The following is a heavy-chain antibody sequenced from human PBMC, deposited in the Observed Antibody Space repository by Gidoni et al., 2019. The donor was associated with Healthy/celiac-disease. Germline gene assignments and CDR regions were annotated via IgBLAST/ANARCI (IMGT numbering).Heavy chain of an antibody. CDR1: GFSLSTSGMC. CDR3: ARSTLYSSSWHDAFDI. J-gene: IGHJ3*02. Sequence: QVTLRESGPALVKPTQTLTLTCTFSGFSLSTSGMCVSWIRQPPGKALEWLALIDWDDDKYYSTSLKTRLTISKDTSKNQVVLTMTNMDPVDTATYYCARSTLYSSSWHDAFDIWGQGTMVTVSS. D-gene: IGHD6-13*01. V-gene: IGHV2-70*01. CDR2: IDWDDDK.